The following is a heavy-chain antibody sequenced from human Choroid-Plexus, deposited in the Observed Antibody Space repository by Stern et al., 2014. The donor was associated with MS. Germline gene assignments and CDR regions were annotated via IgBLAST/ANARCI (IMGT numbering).Heavy chain of an antibody. CDR2: VYYSGAT. CDR3: AKHACTGAACPFDL. Sequence: VQLEESGPGLVQPSETLSLTCAVSGDSISSYTHYWAWIRQPPGKGLEWIGSVYYSGATYYNPSPKRPVTISLDTSQNQFSLGLNPVAAADTAVYYCAKHACTGAACPFDLWGQGTLVTVSS. J-gene: IGHJ4*02. V-gene: IGHV4-39*01. D-gene: IGHD2-8*02. CDR1: GDSISSYTHY.